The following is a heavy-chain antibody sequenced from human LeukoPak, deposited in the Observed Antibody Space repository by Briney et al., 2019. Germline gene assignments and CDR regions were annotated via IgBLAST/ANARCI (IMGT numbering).Heavy chain of an antibody. J-gene: IGHJ4*02. CDR1: GDSISGPY. CDR3: GRNLGSGSDH. Sequence: SETLSLTCNVSGDSISGPYWNWIRQSPGRGLEWIGYTHYTGETYYNPSLKSRLTMSVDTSNNQVYLRLSSVTAADTAVYYCGRNLGSGSDHWGQGTLVTVSS. D-gene: IGHD3-10*01. V-gene: IGHV4-59*11. CDR2: THYTGET.